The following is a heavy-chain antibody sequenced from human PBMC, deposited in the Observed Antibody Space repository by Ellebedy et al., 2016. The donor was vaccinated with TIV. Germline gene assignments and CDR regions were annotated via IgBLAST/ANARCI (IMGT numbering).Heavy chain of an antibody. V-gene: IGHV3-11*01. CDR1: GFTFNDYY. CDR2: ITSSGMTM. Sequence: PGGSLRLSCAASGFTFNDYYMSWIRQAPGKGLEWVSYITSSGMTMYYANSVMGRFTISRDNAKNSLFLQMNSLRAEDTAVYYCARELNGQSRGFSGYEAFDYWGKGTLVTVSS. CDR3: ARELNGQSRGFSGYEAFDY. J-gene: IGHJ4*02. D-gene: IGHD5-12*01.